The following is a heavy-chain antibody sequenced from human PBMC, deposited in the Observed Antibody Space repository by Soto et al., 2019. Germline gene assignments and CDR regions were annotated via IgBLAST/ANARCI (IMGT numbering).Heavy chain of an antibody. CDR2: IIPIFGTA. Sequence: SVKVSCKASGGTFSSYAISWVRQAPGQGLEWMGGIIPIFGTANYAQKFQGRVTITADESTSTAYMELSSLRSEDTAVYYCARYGTGYYYYYGMDVWAQGTTVPVSS. V-gene: IGHV1-69*13. CDR3: ARYGTGYYYYYGMDV. CDR1: GGTFSSYA. J-gene: IGHJ6*02. D-gene: IGHD1-1*01.